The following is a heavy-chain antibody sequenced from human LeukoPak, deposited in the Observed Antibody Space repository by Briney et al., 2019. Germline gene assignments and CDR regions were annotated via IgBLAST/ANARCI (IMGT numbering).Heavy chain of an antibody. CDR2: SSAYNGNT. D-gene: IGHD2-21*02. Sequence: ASVKVSCKAAGYTFNTYGISWVRQAPGQGLEGMGWSSAYNGNTNYPQKLQGRVTMTTDTSTSTAYMELRSLRSDDSAVYYCARGGDHFDYWGQGTLVTVSS. V-gene: IGHV1-18*01. CDR3: ARGGDHFDY. CDR1: GYTFNTYG. J-gene: IGHJ4*02.